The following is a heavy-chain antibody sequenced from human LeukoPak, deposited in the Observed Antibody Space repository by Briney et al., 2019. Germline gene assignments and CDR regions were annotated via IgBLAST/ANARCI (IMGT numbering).Heavy chain of an antibody. V-gene: IGHV3-53*01. CDR1: GFTVSSNY. D-gene: IGHD5-24*01. CDR2: IYSGGTT. CDR3: TRLRDGYDSDY. Sequence: GGSLRLSCAASGFTVSSNYMSWVRQAPGKGLEWVSVIYSGGTTYYADSVKGRFTISRDNSKNTLYLQMNTLRAEDTAMYYCTRLRDGYDSDYWGQGTLVTVSS. J-gene: IGHJ4*02.